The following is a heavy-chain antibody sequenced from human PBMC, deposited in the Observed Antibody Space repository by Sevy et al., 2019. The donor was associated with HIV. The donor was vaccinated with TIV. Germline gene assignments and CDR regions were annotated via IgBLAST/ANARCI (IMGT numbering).Heavy chain of an antibody. CDR2: ITRDGSST. D-gene: IGHD5-18*01. CDR1: GFTFSNYW. V-gene: IGHV3-74*01. Sequence: GGYLRLSCATSGFTFSNYWMHWVRLLPGKGLEWVSRITRDGSSTRYADSVKGRFTISRDNAKNTLHLQMISLRAEDSALYYCVRDSLGYTYGYASVWGQGSQVTVSS. J-gene: IGHJ4*02. CDR3: VRDSLGYTYGYASV.